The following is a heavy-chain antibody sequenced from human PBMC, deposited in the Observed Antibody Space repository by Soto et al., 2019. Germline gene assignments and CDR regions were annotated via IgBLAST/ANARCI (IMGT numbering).Heavy chain of an antibody. CDR1: GGSVSGYY. D-gene: IGHD2-2*01. Sequence: LSLTCTVSGGSVSGYYWSWIRQPPGKGLEWLGYIFYAGTTLYNPSVQSRVTISVDTSKNQFSLKLRSVTAADTAVYFCTRHAIIPKLQYGMDVWGQGTTVTVSS. CDR3: TRHAIIPKLQYGMDV. J-gene: IGHJ6*02. CDR2: IFYAGTT. V-gene: IGHV4-59*02.